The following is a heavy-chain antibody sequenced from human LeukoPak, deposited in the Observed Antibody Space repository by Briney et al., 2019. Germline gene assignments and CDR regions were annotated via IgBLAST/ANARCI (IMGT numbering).Heavy chain of an antibody. V-gene: IGHV3-72*01. CDR3: ARGMSPRTIFGNYYGMDV. CDR1: GFTFSDHY. D-gene: IGHD3-3*01. CDR2: SRNRAKSYTT. J-gene: IGHJ6*02. Sequence: GGSLRLSCAVSGFTFSDHYMDWVRQAPGKGLEWVGRSRNRAKSYTTDYAASVKGRFTISRDNAKNSLYLQMNSLRAEDTAVYYCARGMSPRTIFGNYYGMDVWGQGTTVTVSS.